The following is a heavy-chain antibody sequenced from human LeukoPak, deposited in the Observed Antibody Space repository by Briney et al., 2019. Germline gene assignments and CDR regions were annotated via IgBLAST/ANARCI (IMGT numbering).Heavy chain of an antibody. CDR3: ANVPRSTVSY. J-gene: IGHJ4*02. Sequence: GGSLRLSCAASGFSFTTYCVHWVRQTPGKRVEWVAELNEDGTVKYYVDSVKGRFTISRDNAKNTLYLKMKRLRVEDTVVYFCANVPRSTVSYWGRGTLVTVSS. D-gene: IGHD5/OR15-5a*01. CDR1: GFSFTTYC. V-gene: IGHV3-7*01. CDR2: LNEDGTVK.